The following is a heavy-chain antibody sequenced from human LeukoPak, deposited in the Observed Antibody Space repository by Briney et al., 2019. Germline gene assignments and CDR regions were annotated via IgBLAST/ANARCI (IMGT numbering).Heavy chain of an antibody. Sequence: GGSLRLSCAASGFTFSSYWMSWARQAPGKGLEWVANIKQDRSEKHYVDSVKGRFTISRDNAKNSLYLQMNSLRAEDTAVYYCARGRRYCSGGSCTTPRLYFDYWGQGTLVTVSS. V-gene: IGHV3-7*03. CDR1: GFTFSSYW. D-gene: IGHD2-15*01. CDR2: IKQDRSEK. J-gene: IGHJ4*02. CDR3: ARGRRYCSGGSCTTPRLYFDY.